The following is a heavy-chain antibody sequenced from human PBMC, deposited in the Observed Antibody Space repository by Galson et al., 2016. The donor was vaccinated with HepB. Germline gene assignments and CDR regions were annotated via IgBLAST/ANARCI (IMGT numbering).Heavy chain of an antibody. D-gene: IGHD2-2*01. V-gene: IGHV4-59*01. CDR3: ARGGCSSASCYSRWFDP. Sequence: SETLSLTCTVSGDSISTYYWSWIRQPPGKGLEWLGFVYFSGSTNYNPSLKSRVTISVDTSRNQLSLKLTSVTAADTAVYYCARGGCSSASCYSRWFDPWGQGTLVTVSS. CDR1: GDSISTYY. CDR2: VYFSGST. J-gene: IGHJ5*02.